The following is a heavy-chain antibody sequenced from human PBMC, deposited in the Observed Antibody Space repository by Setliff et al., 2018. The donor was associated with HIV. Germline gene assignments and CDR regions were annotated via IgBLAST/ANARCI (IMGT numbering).Heavy chain of an antibody. CDR3: VKDRTYMAFDI. V-gene: IGHV3-23*01. CDR2: ISGSGVST. CDR1: GFTFNNHA. J-gene: IGHJ3*02. Sequence: GGSLRLSCAASGFTFNNHAVTWFRQAPGKGLEWVSGISGSGVSTYYADSVKGRFTISRDNSKNTLYLQMNSLRAADTAVYYCVKDRTYMAFDIWGQGTMVTVSS. D-gene: IGHD1-20*01.